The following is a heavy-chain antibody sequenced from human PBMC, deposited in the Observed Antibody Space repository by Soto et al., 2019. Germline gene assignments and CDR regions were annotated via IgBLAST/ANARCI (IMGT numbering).Heavy chain of an antibody. CDR3: ARLAVAGTTSHYYYGMDV. V-gene: IGHV1-69*12. D-gene: IGHD6-19*01. Sequence: QVQLVQSGAEVKKPGSSGKVSCKASGGTFSSYAISWVRQAPGQGLEWMGGIIPIFGTANYAQKFQGRVTITADESTSTAYMELSSLRSEDTAVYYCARLAVAGTTSHYYYGMDVWGQGTTVTVSS. CDR2: IIPIFGTA. J-gene: IGHJ6*02. CDR1: GGTFSSYA.